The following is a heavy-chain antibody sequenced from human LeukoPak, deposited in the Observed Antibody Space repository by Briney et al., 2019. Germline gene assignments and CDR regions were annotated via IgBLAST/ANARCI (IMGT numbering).Heavy chain of an antibody. Sequence: GGSLRLSCAASGFTFSSYAMSWVRQAPGKGLEWVSYISSSGSTIYYADSVKGRFTISRDNAKNSLYLQMNSLRAEDTAVYYCARVVVPAAEDYYYYYGMDVWGKGTTVTVSS. CDR3: ARVVVPAAEDYYYYYGMDV. V-gene: IGHV3-48*03. CDR2: ISSSGSTI. D-gene: IGHD2-2*01. CDR1: GFTFSSYA. J-gene: IGHJ6*04.